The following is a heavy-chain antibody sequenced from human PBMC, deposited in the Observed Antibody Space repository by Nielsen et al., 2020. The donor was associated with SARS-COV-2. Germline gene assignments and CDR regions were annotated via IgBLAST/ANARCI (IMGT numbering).Heavy chain of an antibody. CDR1: GGSISSYY. J-gene: IGHJ6*03. D-gene: IGHD3-3*01. Sequence: SETLSLTCTVSGGSISSYYWGWIRQPPGKGLEWIGSIYYSGSTYYNPSLKSRVTISVDTSKNQFSLKLSSVTAADTAVYYCARHFYDFWSGSPYYMDVWGKGTTVTVS. V-gene: IGHV4-39*01. CDR2: IYYSGST. CDR3: ARHFYDFWSGSPYYMDV.